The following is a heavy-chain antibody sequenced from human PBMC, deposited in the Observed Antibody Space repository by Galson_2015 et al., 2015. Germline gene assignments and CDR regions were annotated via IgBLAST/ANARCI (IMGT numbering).Heavy chain of an antibody. Sequence: SLRLSCAASGFTFSSYSMNWVRQAPGKGLEWVSSISSSGTYIYYADSLKGRFTISRDNAKNSLYLLKNSLRAEDTAVYYCARSQPPVTTLDWYFELWGRCAQVTLSS. CDR2: ISSSGTYI. CDR3: ARSQPPVTTLDWYFEL. CDR1: GFTFSSYS. J-gene: IGHJ2*01. D-gene: IGHD4-17*01. V-gene: IGHV3-21*01.